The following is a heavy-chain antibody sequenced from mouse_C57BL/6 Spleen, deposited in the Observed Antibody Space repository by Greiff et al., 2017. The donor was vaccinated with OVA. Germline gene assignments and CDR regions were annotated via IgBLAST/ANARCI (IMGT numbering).Heavy chain of an antibody. CDR2: IDPSDSYT. V-gene: IGHV1-59*01. J-gene: IGHJ2*01. D-gene: IGHD2-4*01. CDR1: GYTFTSYW. CDR3: AHYDYDPGY. Sequence: QVQLQQPGAELVRPGTSVKLSCKASGYTFTSYWMHWVKQRPGQGLEWIGVIDPSDSYTNYNQKFKGKATLTVDTSSSTAYMQLSSLTSEDSAVYYCAHYDYDPGYWGQGTTLTVSS.